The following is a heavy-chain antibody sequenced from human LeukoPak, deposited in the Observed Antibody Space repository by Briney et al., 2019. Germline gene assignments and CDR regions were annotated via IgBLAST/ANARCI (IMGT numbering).Heavy chain of an antibody. CDR1: GGSISSSSYY. V-gene: IGHV4-39*07. CDR2: IYYSGST. CDR3: VSELSGYYHVKPKYYFDY. J-gene: IGHJ4*02. Sequence: SETLSLTCTVSGGSISSSSYYWGWIRQPPGKGPEWIGSIYYSGSTYYNPSLKSRVTISVDTSKNQFSLKLSSVTAADTAVYYCVSELSGYYHVKPKYYFDYWSQGTLVTVSS. D-gene: IGHD3-22*01.